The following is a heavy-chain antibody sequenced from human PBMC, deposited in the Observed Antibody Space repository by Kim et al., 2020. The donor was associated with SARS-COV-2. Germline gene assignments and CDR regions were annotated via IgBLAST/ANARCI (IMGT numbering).Heavy chain of an antibody. Sequence: AYAASVKGRFSISRDDSKNTAYLQMNSLKTEDTAVYYCTRGGPGGSSSFYWGQGTLVTVSS. D-gene: IGHD6-6*01. CDR3: TRGGPGGSSSFY. V-gene: IGHV3-73*01. J-gene: IGHJ4*02.